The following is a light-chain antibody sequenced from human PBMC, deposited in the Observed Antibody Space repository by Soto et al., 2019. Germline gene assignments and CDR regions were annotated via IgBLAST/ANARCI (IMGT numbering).Light chain of an antibody. CDR2: DAS. CDR1: QSISSW. V-gene: IGKV1-5*01. CDR3: QQHGSSPIT. J-gene: IGKJ5*01. Sequence: DIQMTQSPSTLSASVGDRVTITCRASQSISSWLAWYQQKPGKAPKLLIYDASSLESGVPSRFSGSGSGTEFTLTISSLQPDDFAVYYCQQHGSSPITFGQGTRLEIK.